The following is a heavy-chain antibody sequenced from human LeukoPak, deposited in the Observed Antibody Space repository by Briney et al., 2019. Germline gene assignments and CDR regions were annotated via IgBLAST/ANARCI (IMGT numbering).Heavy chain of an antibody. CDR3: ARDPLGNSGYDSGMYYFDY. CDR2: IYYSGST. Sequence: SQTLSLTCTVSGGSISSGGYYWSWIRQHPGKGLEWIGYIYYSGSTYYNPSLKSRVTISVDTSKNQFSLKLSSETAADTAVYYCARDPLGNSGYDSGMYYFDYWGQGTLVTVSS. V-gene: IGHV4-31*03. D-gene: IGHD5-12*01. J-gene: IGHJ4*02. CDR1: GGSISSGGYY.